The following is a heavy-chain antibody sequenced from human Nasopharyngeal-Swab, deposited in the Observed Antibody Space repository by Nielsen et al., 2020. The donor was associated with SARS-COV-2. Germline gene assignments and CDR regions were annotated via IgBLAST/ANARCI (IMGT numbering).Heavy chain of an antibody. CDR3: AKDRYDYVWGSYQGFDY. Sequence: GGSLRLSCAASGFTFSSYAMSWVRQAPGKGLEWVSAISGSGGSTYHADSVKGRFTISRDNSKNTLYLQMNSLRAEDTAVYYCAKDRYDYVWGSYQGFDYWGQGTLVTVSS. V-gene: IGHV3-23*01. CDR1: GFTFSSYA. J-gene: IGHJ4*02. CDR2: ISGSGGST. D-gene: IGHD3-16*02.